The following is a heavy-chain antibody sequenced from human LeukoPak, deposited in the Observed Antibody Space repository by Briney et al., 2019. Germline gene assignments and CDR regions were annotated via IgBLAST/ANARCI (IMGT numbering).Heavy chain of an antibody. Sequence: GGSLRLSCAASGFTFSSYWMHWVRQAPGKGLVWVAGINSDGSSTSYADSVKGRFTISRDNAKNTLYLQMNSLRAEDTAVYYCARVFDFRSGIIDYWGQGTLVTVSS. CDR1: GFTFSSYW. CDR2: INSDGSST. V-gene: IGHV3-74*01. CDR3: ARVFDFRSGIIDY. D-gene: IGHD3-3*01. J-gene: IGHJ4*02.